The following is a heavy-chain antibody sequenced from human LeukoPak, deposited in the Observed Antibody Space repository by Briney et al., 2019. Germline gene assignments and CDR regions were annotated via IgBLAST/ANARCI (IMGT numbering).Heavy chain of an antibody. CDR3: ARGQQWLADNWFDP. Sequence: SQTLSLTCAISGDRVSSNSAAWNWIRQSPSRGLEWLGRTYYRSKWYNDYAVSVKSRITINPDTSKNQFPLQLNSVTPEDTAVYYCARGQQWLADNWFDPWGQGTLVTVSS. D-gene: IGHD6-19*01. J-gene: IGHJ5*02. CDR1: GDRVSSNSAA. CDR2: TYYRSKWYN. V-gene: IGHV6-1*01.